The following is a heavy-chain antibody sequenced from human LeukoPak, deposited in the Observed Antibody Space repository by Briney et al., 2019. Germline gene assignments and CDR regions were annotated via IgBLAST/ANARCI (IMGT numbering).Heavy chain of an antibody. CDR3: ARDFFGFRSSSGGDFDY. D-gene: IGHD6-6*01. Sequence: GASVKVSCKASEYTFTLTGYYIHWVRQSPGQGLEWMGWIYPTSGGTNYAQSFQGRVTLTRDTSISTAYMELASLRSDDTAVYYCARDFFGFRSSSGGDFDYWGQGTLVTVSS. CDR2: IYPTSGGT. V-gene: IGHV1-2*02. J-gene: IGHJ4*02. CDR1: EYTFTLTGYY.